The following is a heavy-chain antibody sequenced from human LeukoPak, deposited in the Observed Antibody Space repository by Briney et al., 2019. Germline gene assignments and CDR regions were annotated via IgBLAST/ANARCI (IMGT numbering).Heavy chain of an antibody. V-gene: IGHV3-21*01. CDR3: MRDLLAHSGHDTFDI. CDR1: GFTFSSYE. J-gene: IGHJ3*02. CDR2: ISSSSYYI. D-gene: IGHD5-12*01. Sequence: PGGSLRLSCAASGFTFSSYEMNWVRQAPGKGLEWVSSISSSSYYIYYADSVKGRFTISRDNAKNSLYLQMNSLRAEDTAVYYCMRDLLAHSGHDTFDIWGQGTMVTVSS.